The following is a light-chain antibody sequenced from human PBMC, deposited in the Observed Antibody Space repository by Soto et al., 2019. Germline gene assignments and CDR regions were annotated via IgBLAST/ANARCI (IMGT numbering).Light chain of an antibody. CDR2: KAS. CDR3: QQYNSPIT. V-gene: IGKV1-5*03. Sequence: DIQMTQSPSTLSASVGDRVTITCRASQSISSWLAWYQQKPGKAPKLLIYKASSLESGVPPRFSGSGSGTEFTLTISSLQPDDFATYYCQQYNSPITFGGGTKVAIK. CDR1: QSISSW. J-gene: IGKJ4*01.